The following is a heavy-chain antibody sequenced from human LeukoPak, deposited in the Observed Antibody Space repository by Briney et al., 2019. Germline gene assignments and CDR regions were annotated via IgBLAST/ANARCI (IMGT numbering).Heavy chain of an antibody. D-gene: IGHD6-13*01. Sequence: ASVRVSCKASGYTFNSYGISGVRQAPGQGLEWVGWISAYNGNTNYAQNLQDRVTMTTDTSTNTAYMELRSLRSDDTAIYYCARDVGNNSNWYPSAYWGQGTLVTVSS. V-gene: IGHV1-18*01. CDR3: ARDVGNNSNWYPSAY. CDR2: ISAYNGNT. CDR1: GYTFNSYG. J-gene: IGHJ4*02.